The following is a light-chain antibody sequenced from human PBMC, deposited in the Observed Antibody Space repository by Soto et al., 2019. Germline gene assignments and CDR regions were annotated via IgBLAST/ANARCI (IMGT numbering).Light chain of an antibody. J-gene: IGLJ3*02. Sequence: QSVLTQPPSVSEAPRQRVTISGSGSSSNIGNNAVNWYPQLPGKSPKLLIYYDDLLPSGVSDRFSGSKSGTSASLAISGLQSEDEDDYYCAAWDDSLTGPVFGGGTKLTVL. CDR2: YDD. V-gene: IGLV1-36*01. CDR3: AAWDDSLTGPV. CDR1: SSNIGNNA.